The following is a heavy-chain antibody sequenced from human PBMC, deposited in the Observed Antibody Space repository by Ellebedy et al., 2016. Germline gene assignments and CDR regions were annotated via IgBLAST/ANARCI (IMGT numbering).Heavy chain of an antibody. D-gene: IGHD6-13*01. Sequence: GESLKIPXAASGFTFSDYYMSWLRQAPGKGLEWVSYISSSSGYTNYADSVKGRFTISRDNAKNSLYLQMNSLRAEDTAVYYCARGLPAAGPRVPDYWGQGTLVTVSS. CDR1: GFTFSDYY. CDR2: ISSSSGYT. CDR3: ARGLPAAGPRVPDY. J-gene: IGHJ4*02. V-gene: IGHV3-11*06.